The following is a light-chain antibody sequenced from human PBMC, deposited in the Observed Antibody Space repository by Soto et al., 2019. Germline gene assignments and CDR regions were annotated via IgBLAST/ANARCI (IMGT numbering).Light chain of an antibody. CDR1: QSVSSSY. J-gene: IGKJ2*01. Sequence: EIVLTQSPGTLSLSPGERATLSCRASQSVSSSYLAWYQQKPGQTPSLLIYGASSRATGIPDRFSGSGSGTDFTLTISRLEPEDFAVYYCQQCGGTPPYTFGQGTKLEIK. V-gene: IGKV3-20*01. CDR2: GAS. CDR3: QQCGGTPPYT.